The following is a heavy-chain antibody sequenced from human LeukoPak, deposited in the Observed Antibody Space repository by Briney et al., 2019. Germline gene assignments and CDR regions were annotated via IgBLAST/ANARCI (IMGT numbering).Heavy chain of an antibody. Sequence: LSLTCTVSGGSISSGGYYWSWIRQHPGKGLEWIGYIYYSGSTYYNPSLKSRVTISVDTSKNQFSLKLSSVTAADTAVYYCATYTVMDAFDIWGQGTMVTVSS. J-gene: IGHJ3*02. D-gene: IGHD4-11*01. CDR3: ATYTVMDAFDI. CDR2: IYYSGST. V-gene: IGHV4-31*03. CDR1: GGSISSGGYY.